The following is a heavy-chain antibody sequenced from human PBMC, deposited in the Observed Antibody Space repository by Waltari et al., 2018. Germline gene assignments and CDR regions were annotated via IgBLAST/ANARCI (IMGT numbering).Heavy chain of an antibody. J-gene: IGHJ4*02. CDR2: IRSSSSYI. D-gene: IGHD3-10*01. CDR3: AGNYGSGTEDY. Sequence: EVQLVESGGGLVKPGGSLRLSCAASGFTSSSYSMNWVRQAPGKVLELVSSIRSSSSYIYYADSVKGRFTISRDNAKNSLYLQMNSLRAEDTAVYYCAGNYGSGTEDYWGQGTLVTVSS. V-gene: IGHV3-21*01. CDR1: GFTSSSYS.